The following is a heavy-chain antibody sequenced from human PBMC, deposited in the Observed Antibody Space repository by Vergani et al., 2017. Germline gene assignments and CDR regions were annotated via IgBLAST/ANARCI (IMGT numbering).Heavy chain of an antibody. CDR3: AKDHSRLSYYFEY. Sequence: QVQLVESGGGEVQPGRSLRLSCSAAGFPFSDYGVHWVRQAPGKGLEWVSVISYDGNKKNYADSVKGRFTISRDNSKNTLYLQMNSLRAEDTAVYYCAKDHSRLSYYFEYWGQGTLVTVSS. D-gene: IGHD2/OR15-2a*01. CDR1: GFPFSDYG. CDR2: ISYDGNKK. V-gene: IGHV3-30*18. J-gene: IGHJ4*02.